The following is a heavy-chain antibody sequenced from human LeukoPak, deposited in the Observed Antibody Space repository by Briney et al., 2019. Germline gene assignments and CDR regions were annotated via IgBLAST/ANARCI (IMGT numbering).Heavy chain of an antibody. CDR1: GGSFSGYY. CDR3: ARGLQPPRSGSCYRNAPRAFDI. D-gene: IGHD1-26*01. V-gene: IGHV4-34*01. J-gene: IGHJ3*02. CDR2: INHSGST. Sequence: SETLSLTCAVYGGSFSGYYWSWIRQPPGKGLEWIGEINHSGSTNYNPSLKSRVTISVDTSKNQFSLKLSSVTAADTAVYYCARGLQPPRSGSCYRNAPRAFDIWGQGTMVTVSS.